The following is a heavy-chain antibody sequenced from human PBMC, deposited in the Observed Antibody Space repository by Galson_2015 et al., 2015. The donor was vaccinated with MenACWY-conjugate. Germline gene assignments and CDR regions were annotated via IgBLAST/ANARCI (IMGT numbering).Heavy chain of an antibody. V-gene: IGHV1-18*01. J-gene: IGHJ5*02. CDR1: GYTFSKYA. CDR2: ISAYNGNT. CDR3: ARELSLVAVGVTPGWFDT. D-gene: IGHD2-15*01. Sequence: SVKVSCKASGYTFSKYAVNWVRQAPGQGLEWMGWISAYNGNTNYAQRLQGRVTMTTDTSTSTAYMELRSLLRDDTAVYYCARELSLVAVGVTPGWFDTWGQGILVTVSS.